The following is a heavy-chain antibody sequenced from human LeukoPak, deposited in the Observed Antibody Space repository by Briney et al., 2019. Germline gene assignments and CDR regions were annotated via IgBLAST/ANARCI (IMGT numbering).Heavy chain of an antibody. CDR1: GFTFSSYA. D-gene: IGHD4-17*01. Sequence: PGGSLRLSCAASGFTFSSYAMHWVRQAPGKGLEWVAVISYDGSNKYYADSVKGRFTISRDNSKNTLYLQMNSLRAEDTAVYYCARGLTTVTMIGSVDRHWFDPWGQGTLVTVSS. CDR2: ISYDGSNK. V-gene: IGHV3-30-3*01. CDR3: ARGLTTVTMIGSVDRHWFDP. J-gene: IGHJ5*02.